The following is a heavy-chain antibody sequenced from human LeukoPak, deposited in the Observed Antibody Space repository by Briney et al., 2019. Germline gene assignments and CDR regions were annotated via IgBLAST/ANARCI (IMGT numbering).Heavy chain of an antibody. Sequence: PSETLYLTCAVYGGSFSGYYWSGIRQPPGKGLEWIGEINHSGSTNYNPSLKSRVTISVDTSKNQFSLKLSSVTAADTAVYYCATTAAGTGDWFDPWGQGTLVTVSS. CDR3: ATTAAGTGDWFDP. D-gene: IGHD6-13*01. J-gene: IGHJ5*02. V-gene: IGHV4-34*01. CDR2: INHSGST. CDR1: GGSFSGYY.